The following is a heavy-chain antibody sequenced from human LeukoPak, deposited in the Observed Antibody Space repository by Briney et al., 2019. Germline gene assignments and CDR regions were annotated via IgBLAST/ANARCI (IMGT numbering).Heavy chain of an antibody. V-gene: IGHV4-34*01. D-gene: IGHD6-13*01. CDR3: ARLVVSSWYHEVLLGRDY. Sequence: PSETLSLTCAVYGGSFSGYYWSWIRQPPGKGLEWLGSFYYSGSTYYKPSLKSRVTISVDTSKNQISLKLSSVTAADTAVDYCARLVVSSWYHEVLLGRDYWGQGTLVTVSS. CDR1: GGSFSGYY. J-gene: IGHJ4*02. CDR2: FYYSGST.